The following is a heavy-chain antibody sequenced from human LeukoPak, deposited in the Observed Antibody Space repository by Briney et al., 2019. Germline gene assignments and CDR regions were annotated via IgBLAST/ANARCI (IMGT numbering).Heavy chain of an antibody. CDR1: GFRLGDFA. D-gene: IGHD3-16*01. CDR3: AKVGENVLRIYPHSYYFDS. Sequence: GGSLRLSCEASGFRLGDFAMSWVRQTPGKGLEWASGISGSGANTYYAASVKGRFTSSRDNSKNILYLQMFSLRAEDAAVYYCAKVGENVLRIYPHSYYFDSWGQGTLVAVSS. CDR2: ISGSGANT. V-gene: IGHV3-23*01. J-gene: IGHJ4*02.